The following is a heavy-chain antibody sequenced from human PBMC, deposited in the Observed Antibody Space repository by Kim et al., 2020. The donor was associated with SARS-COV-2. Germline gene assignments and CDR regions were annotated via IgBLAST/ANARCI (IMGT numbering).Heavy chain of an antibody. D-gene: IGHD2-15*01. Sequence: SETLSLTCTVSGGSISSSSYYWGWIRQPPGKGLEWIGSIYYSGSTYYNPSLKSRVTISVDTSKNQFSLKLSSVTAADTVVYYCAREGDIVVVVAARGNWFDPWGQGTLVTVSS. J-gene: IGHJ5*02. V-gene: IGHV4-39*02. CDR2: IYYSGST. CDR3: AREGDIVVVVAARGNWFDP. CDR1: GGSISSSSYY.